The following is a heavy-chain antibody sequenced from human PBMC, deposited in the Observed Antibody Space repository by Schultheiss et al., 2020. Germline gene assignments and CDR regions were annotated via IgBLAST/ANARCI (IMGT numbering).Heavy chain of an antibody. CDR2: IYYSGST. Sequence: SETLSLTCTVSGGSISSSSYYWGWIRQPPGKGLEWIGYIYYSGSTYYNPSLKSRVTISVDTSKNQFSLKLSSVTAADTAVYYCARERGSSWTGFDSWGQGDLGTVAS. J-gene: IGHJ4*02. D-gene: IGHD6-13*01. CDR1: GGSISSSSYY. CDR3: ARERGSSWTGFDS. V-gene: IGHV4-39*02.